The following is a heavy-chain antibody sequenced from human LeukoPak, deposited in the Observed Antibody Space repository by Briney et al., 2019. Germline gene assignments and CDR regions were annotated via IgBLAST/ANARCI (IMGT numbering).Heavy chain of an antibody. CDR1: GYTFTSYY. J-gene: IGHJ4*02. V-gene: IGHV1-46*01. CDR2: INLSGGTT. D-gene: IGHD6-19*01. Sequence: GASVKVSCKASGYTFTSYYMHWVRQAPGQGLEWMGIINLSGGTTYYAQKFQGRVTMTNDMSTSTVYMELSSLRSEDTAVYYCARKGLGSSGWSYYFDYWGQGTLVTVSS. CDR3: ARKGLGSSGWSYYFDY.